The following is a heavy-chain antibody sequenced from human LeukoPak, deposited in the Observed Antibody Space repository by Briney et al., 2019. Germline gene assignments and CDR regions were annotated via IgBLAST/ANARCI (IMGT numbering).Heavy chain of an antibody. J-gene: IGHJ6*02. Sequence: ASVTVSCKASGGTFSSYAISWVRQAPGQGLEWMGGIIPIFGTANYAQKFQGRVTITADESTSTAYMELSSLRSEDTAVYYCASYSVMDAQRYYYYYGMDVWGQGTTVTVSS. D-gene: IGHD4-11*01. CDR2: IIPIFGTA. CDR3: ASYSVMDAQRYYYYYGMDV. CDR1: GGTFSSYA. V-gene: IGHV1-69*13.